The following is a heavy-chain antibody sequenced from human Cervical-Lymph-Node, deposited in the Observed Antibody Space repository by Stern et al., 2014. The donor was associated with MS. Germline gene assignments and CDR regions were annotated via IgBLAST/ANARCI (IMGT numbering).Heavy chain of an antibody. V-gene: IGHV5-51*03. CDR1: GYTFTNNW. CDR2: IYDDDSDI. Sequence: VQLVQSGAEVKKPGESLKISCKGSGYTFTNNWIAWVRQMPGKGLEWMGIIYDDDSDIRYSPSLQGQVTISADKSINHAYLTSSSLKAAESAVYYCARPPLRRKWDDPNYGMDVWGQGTTVTVSS. D-gene: IGHD1-1*01. CDR3: ARPPLRRKWDDPNYGMDV. J-gene: IGHJ6*02.